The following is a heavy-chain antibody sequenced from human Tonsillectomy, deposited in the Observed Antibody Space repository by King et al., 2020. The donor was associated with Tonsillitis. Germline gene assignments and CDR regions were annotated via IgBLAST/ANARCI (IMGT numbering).Heavy chain of an antibody. D-gene: IGHD1-26*01. Sequence: LQLQESGPGLVKPSETLSLTCTVSGGSISSSSYYWGWIRQPPGKGLEWIGSIYYSGSTYYNPSLKSRVTISVDTSKNQFSLKLSSVTAADTAVYYCERHSGEATFDYWGQGTLVTVSS. CDR2: IYYSGST. J-gene: IGHJ4*02. V-gene: IGHV4-39*07. CDR3: ERHSGEATFDY. CDR1: GGSISSSSYY.